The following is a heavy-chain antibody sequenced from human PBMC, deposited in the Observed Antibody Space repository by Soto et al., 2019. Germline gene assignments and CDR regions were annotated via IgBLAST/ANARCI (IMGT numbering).Heavy chain of an antibody. J-gene: IGHJ3*01. V-gene: IGHV3-48*01. CDR2: IGIGSSTK. Sequence: GGPLRLPWAASGFTFRNYGMNRVRQAPGKGLEWVSYIGIGSSTKYYADSVKGRFTISRDNAKNSLYLQMNSLRAEDTAVYYCARDQLYYNDISGRPLNAFDVWGQGTMVTVSS. CDR3: ARDQLYYNDISGRPLNAFDV. CDR1: GFTFRNYG. D-gene: IGHD3-22*01.